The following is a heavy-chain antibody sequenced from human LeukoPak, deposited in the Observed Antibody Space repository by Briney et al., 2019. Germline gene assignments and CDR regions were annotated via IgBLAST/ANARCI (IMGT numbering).Heavy chain of an antibody. CDR1: GGSISSYY. CDR2: IYYSGST. V-gene: IGHV4-59*01. Sequence: PSETLSLTCTVSGGSISSYYWSWLRQPPGKGLEWIGHIYYSGSTNYNPSLKSRVTISVDTSKNQFSLKLSSVTAADTAVYYCARGSGPVWLGQQDDAFDIWGQGTMVTVSS. D-gene: IGHD5-12*01. CDR3: ARGSGPVWLGQQDDAFDI. J-gene: IGHJ3*02.